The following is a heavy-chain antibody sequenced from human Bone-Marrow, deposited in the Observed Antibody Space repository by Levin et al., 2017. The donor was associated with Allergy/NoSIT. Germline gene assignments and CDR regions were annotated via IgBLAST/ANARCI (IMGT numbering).Heavy chain of an antibody. CDR1: GFTFSSYA. D-gene: IGHD4-17*01. Sequence: ETLSLTCAASGFTFSSYAMSWVRQAPGKGLEWVSAISGSGGSTYYADSVKGRFTISRDNSKNTLYLQMNSLRAEDTAVYYCAKSSTVTNHYYYGMDVWGQGTTVTVSS. J-gene: IGHJ6*02. CDR2: ISGSGGST. CDR3: AKSSTVTNHYYYGMDV. V-gene: IGHV3-23*01.